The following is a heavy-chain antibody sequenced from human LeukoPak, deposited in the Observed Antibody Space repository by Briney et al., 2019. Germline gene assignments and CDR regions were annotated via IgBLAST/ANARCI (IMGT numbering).Heavy chain of an antibody. CDR3: ARLAAAGDTKNYYYYYMDV. CDR1: RFTFSTYA. J-gene: IGHJ6*03. CDR2: IYSGGST. D-gene: IGHD6-13*01. V-gene: IGHV3-53*01. Sequence: GGSLRLSCAASRFTFSTYAMSWVRQAPGKGLEWVSVIYSGGSTYYADSVKGRFTISRDNSKNTLYLQMNSLRAEDTAVYYCARLAAAGDTKNYYYYYMDVWGKGTTVTISS.